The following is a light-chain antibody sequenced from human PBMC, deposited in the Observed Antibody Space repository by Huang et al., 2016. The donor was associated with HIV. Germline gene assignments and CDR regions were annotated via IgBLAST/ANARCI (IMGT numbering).Light chain of an antibody. V-gene: IGKV2-28*01. Sequence: DIVMTQSPLSLSVAPGEPASFSCRSSQSLLNRNGQNYLDWYLQKPGQSPQLLIYLGSNRASGVPDRFSGSGSATNFTLRIRGVEAEDAGVYYCMQALQTPYTFGQGTKLEIK. J-gene: IGKJ2*01. CDR1: QSLLNRNGQNY. CDR2: LGS. CDR3: MQALQTPYT.